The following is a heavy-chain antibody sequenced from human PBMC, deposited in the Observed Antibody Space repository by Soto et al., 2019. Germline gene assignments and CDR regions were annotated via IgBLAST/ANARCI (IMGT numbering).Heavy chain of an antibody. J-gene: IGHJ5*02. CDR1: GYSFTSYW. V-gene: IGHV5-51*01. D-gene: IGHD2-2*01. CDR3: ARQRYCSSTSCLGPFDP. Sequence: GESLKISCKGSGYSFTSYWIGWVRQMPGKGLEWMGIIYPGDSDTRYSPSFQGQVTISADKSISTAYLQWSSLKASDTAMYYCARQRYCSSTSCLGPFDPWGQGTLVTVSS. CDR2: IYPGDSDT.